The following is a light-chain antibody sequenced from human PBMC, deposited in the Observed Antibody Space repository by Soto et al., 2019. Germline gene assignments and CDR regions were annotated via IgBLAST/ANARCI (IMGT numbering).Light chain of an antibody. CDR3: QSYDSSLSGSV. CDR1: SSNIGAGYD. J-gene: IGLJ3*02. CDR2: GNS. Sequence: QSVLTQPPSVSGAPVQRVTISCTGSSSNIGAGYDVHWYQQLPGTAPKLLIYGNSNRPSGVPDRFSGSKSGTSASLAITGLQAEDEADYYCQSYDSSLSGSVFCGGTKLTVL. V-gene: IGLV1-40*01.